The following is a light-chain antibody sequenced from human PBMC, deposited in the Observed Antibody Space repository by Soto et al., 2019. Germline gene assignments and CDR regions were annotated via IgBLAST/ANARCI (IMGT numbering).Light chain of an antibody. Sequence: DIKMTQSPSSLSASVGDRVTITCRASQGISSFLAWFQQKPGKAPKSLIYDASTLQRGVSSRFSGSGSDTHFPLTLCSLQLEHFATYYGQHYHSYPAWFGQGTKVEIK. J-gene: IGKJ1*01. V-gene: IGKV1-16*01. CDR2: DAS. CDR1: QGISSF. CDR3: QHYHSYPAW.